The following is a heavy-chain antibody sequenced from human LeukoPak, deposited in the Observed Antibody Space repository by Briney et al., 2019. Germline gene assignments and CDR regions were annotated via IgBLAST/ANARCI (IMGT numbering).Heavy chain of an antibody. CDR2: MNPNSGNT. D-gene: IGHD6-13*01. CDR3: ARGCIAAPWYYYYYMDV. Sequence: ASVKVSCKASGYTFTSYDINWVRQATGQGLEWMGWMNPNSGNTGYAQKFQGRVTMTRNTSISTAYMELSSLRSEDTAVYYCARGCIAAPWYYYYYMDVWGKGTRSPSP. CDR1: GYTFTSYD. J-gene: IGHJ6*03. V-gene: IGHV1-8*01.